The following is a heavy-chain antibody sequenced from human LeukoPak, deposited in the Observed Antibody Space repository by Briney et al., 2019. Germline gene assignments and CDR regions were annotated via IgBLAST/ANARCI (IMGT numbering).Heavy chain of an antibody. V-gene: IGHV3-21*01. CDR2: ISSGSNYI. D-gene: IGHD2-15*01. CDR3: ARVGCSGGTCYDY. CDR1: GFTFSSYS. Sequence: PGGSLRLSCAASGFTFSSYSMYWVRQAPGKGLEWVSFISSGSNYIYYIDSVKGRFTISRDNAKNSLYLQMCSLRVDDTAIYYCARVGCSGGTCYDYWGQGTLVTVSS. J-gene: IGHJ4*02.